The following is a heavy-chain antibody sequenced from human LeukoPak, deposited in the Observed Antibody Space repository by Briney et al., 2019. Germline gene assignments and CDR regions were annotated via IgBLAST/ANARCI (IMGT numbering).Heavy chain of an antibody. D-gene: IGHD3-3*01. V-gene: IGHV4-39*01. CDR2: IYYSGST. CDR3: ARPSDFWSGFDY. Sequence: SETLSLTCTDSGGSISSSSYYWGWIRQPPGKGLEWIGSIYYSGSTYCNPSLKSRVTISVDTSKNQFSLKLSSVTAADTAVYYCARPSDFWSGFDYWGQGTLVTVSS. J-gene: IGHJ4*02. CDR1: GGSISSSSYY.